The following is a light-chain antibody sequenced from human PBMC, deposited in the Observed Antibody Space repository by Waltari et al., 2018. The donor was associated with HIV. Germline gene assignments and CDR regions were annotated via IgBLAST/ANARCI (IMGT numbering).Light chain of an antibody. J-gene: IGLJ1*01. CDR1: NLQSQA. V-gene: IGLV3-21*02. CDR2: DDR. Sequence: SYVLTQPPSLSVAPGQTARITCEGKNLQSQAVHWSQQKPGQAPLLVVYDDRDRPSGIPDRFSGGNSGNTATLTISRVEVGDEADYYCQVWDSSSVHYVFGGGTRVTVL. CDR3: QVWDSSSVHYV.